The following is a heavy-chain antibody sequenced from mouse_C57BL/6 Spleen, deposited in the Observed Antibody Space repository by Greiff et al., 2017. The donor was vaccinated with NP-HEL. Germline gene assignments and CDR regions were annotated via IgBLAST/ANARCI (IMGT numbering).Heavy chain of an antibody. J-gene: IGHJ1*03. CDR1: GFTFSSYT. V-gene: IGHV5-9*01. D-gene: IGHD4-1*01. Sequence: EVKLQESGGGLVKPGGSLKLSCAASGFTFSSYTMSWVRQTPEKRLEWVATISGGGGNTYYPDSVKGRFTISRDNAKNTLYLQMSSLRSEDTALYYCARRHNWDGYFDVWGTGTTVTVSS. CDR2: ISGGGGNT. CDR3: ARRHNWDGYFDV.